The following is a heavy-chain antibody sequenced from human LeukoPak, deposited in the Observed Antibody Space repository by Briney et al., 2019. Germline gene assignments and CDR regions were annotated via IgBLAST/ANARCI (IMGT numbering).Heavy chain of an antibody. CDR2: ISDGGGTI. CDR1: GFTFSSYP. Sequence: GGSLRLSCAASGFTFSSYPMSWVRQAPGKGLQWVSAISDGGGTIYYGDSVKGRFTISRDNSKSTVYLQMNSLRADDTAIYYCAARPLMPPRFDFWGQGTLVTVSS. CDR3: AARPLMPPRFDF. D-gene: IGHD2-2*01. J-gene: IGHJ4*02. V-gene: IGHV3-23*01.